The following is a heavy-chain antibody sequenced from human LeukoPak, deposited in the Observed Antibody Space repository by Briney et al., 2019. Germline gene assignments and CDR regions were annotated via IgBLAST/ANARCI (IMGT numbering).Heavy chain of an antibody. V-gene: IGHV3-33*01. J-gene: IGHJ4*02. CDR2: IWYDGSNK. D-gene: IGHD5-12*01. Sequence: GRSLRLSCAASGFTFSSYGMHWVRQAPGKGLEWVAVIWYDGSNKYYADSVKGRFTISRDNSKNTLYLQMNSLRAEDTAAYYCARDLGGYDPEYYFDYWGQGTLVTVSS. CDR1: GFTFSSYG. CDR3: ARDLGGYDPEYYFDY.